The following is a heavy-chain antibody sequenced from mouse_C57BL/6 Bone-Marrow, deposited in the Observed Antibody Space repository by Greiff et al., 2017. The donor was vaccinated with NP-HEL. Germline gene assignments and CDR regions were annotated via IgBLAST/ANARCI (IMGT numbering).Heavy chain of an antibody. D-gene: IGHD1-1*01. V-gene: IGHV5-4*01. Sequence: EVQVVESGGGLVKPGGSLKLSCAASGFTFSSYAMSWVRQTPEKRLEWVATISDGGSYTYYPDNVKGRFTISRDNAKNNLYPQMSHLKSEDTAMYYCARGAYGSSLYYFDYWGQGTTLTVSS. J-gene: IGHJ2*01. CDR2: ISDGGSYT. CDR1: GFTFSSYA. CDR3: ARGAYGSSLYYFDY.